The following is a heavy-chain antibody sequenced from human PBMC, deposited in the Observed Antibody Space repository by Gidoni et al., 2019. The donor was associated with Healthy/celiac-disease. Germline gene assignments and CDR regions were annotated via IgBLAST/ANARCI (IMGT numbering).Heavy chain of an antibody. CDR2: ISSSSSYI. V-gene: IGHV3-21*01. CDR1: GFTFSSYS. D-gene: IGHD4-17*01. Sequence: EVQLVEAGGGLVKPGGSLRLSCAASGFTFSSYSMNWVRPAPGKVLEWVSSISSSSSYISYADSVKGRFTISRDNAKNSLYLQMNSLRAEDTAVYYCASYSLYGDGDYWGQGTLVTVSS. J-gene: IGHJ4*02. CDR3: ASYSLYGDGDY.